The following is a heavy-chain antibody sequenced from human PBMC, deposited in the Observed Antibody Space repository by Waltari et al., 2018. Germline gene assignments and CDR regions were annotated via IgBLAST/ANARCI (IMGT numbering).Heavy chain of an antibody. D-gene: IGHD6-13*01. Sequence: EVQLVESGGGLVQPGGSLRLSCAASGFTFSTYCMHWVRQVPGKGLLWVSRIKSDGSSTSYADSVKGRFIISRDNAKNTLYLQMNSLRAEDTAVYYCAGSSMLGYWGQGTLVTVSS. CDR2: IKSDGSST. J-gene: IGHJ4*02. V-gene: IGHV3-74*01. CDR3: AGSSMLGY. CDR1: GFTFSTYC.